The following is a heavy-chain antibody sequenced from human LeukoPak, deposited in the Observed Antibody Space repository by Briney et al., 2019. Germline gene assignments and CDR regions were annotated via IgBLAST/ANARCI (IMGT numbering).Heavy chain of an antibody. CDR2: INADGST. D-gene: IGHD7-27*01. Sequence: QPGGSLRLSCAASGFIVGSNYMSWVRQAPGTGLEWVSTINADGSTDYRDSVKGRFTISRDNANNSLYLQMNSLRAEDTSIYYCARATGDGRHAFDIWGQGTIVTVSS. CDR1: GFIVGSNY. CDR3: ARATGDGRHAFDI. J-gene: IGHJ3*02. V-gene: IGHV3-53*01.